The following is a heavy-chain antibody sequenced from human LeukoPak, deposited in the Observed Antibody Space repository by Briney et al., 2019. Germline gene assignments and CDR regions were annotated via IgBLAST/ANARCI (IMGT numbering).Heavy chain of an antibody. CDR2: INPNSGGT. J-gene: IGHJ5*02. V-gene: IGHV1-2*02. CDR3: VRVAPGWYDILTGYFGAVPTNPNWFDP. CDR1: GYTFTGYY. D-gene: IGHD3-9*01. Sequence: EASVKVSCKASGYTFTGYYMHWVRQAPGQGLEWMGWINPNSGGTNYAQKFQGRVTMTRDTSISTAYMELSRLRSDDTAVYYCVRVAPGWYDILTGYFGAVPTNPNWFDPWGQGTLVTVSS.